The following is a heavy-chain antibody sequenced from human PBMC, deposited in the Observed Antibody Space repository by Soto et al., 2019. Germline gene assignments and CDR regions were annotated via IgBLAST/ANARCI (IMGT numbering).Heavy chain of an antibody. J-gene: IGHJ6*02. D-gene: IGHD6-19*01. V-gene: IGHV4-34*01. CDR1: GGSFSGYY. CDR2: INHSGST. CDR3: ARTPIAWGWYRPPYYYGMDV. Sequence: PSETLSLTCAVYGGSFSGYYWSWIRQPPGKGLEWIGEINHSGSTNYNPSLKSRVTISVDTSKKQFSLKLSSVTAADTAVYYCARTPIAWGWYRPPYYYGMDVWGQGTTVTVSS.